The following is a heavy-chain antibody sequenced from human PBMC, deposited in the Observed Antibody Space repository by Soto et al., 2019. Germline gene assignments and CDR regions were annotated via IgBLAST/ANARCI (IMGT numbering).Heavy chain of an antibody. J-gene: IGHJ4*02. CDR3: ARDLIYSSGSLDY. V-gene: IGHV1-3*01. Sequence: GASVKVSCKASGYTFTNFAMHWVRQAPGQRLEWMGWINAGNDNTKYSQKFQGRVTITRDTSASTAYMELSSLRSEDTAVYYCARDLIYSSGSLDYWGQGTLVTVSS. CDR1: GYTFTNFA. D-gene: IGHD6-19*01. CDR2: INAGNDNT.